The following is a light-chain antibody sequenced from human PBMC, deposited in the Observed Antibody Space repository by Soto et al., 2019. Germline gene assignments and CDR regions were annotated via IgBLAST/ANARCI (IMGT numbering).Light chain of an antibody. CDR3: CSSAPESTYV. J-gene: IGLJ1*01. CDR2: KGS. V-gene: IGLV2-23*01. CDR1: SSDVGAYNS. Sequence: QSALAQPASVSGSPGQSITISCTGTSSDVGAYNSVSWYQQHPHKAPQVIIYKGSQRPSGVSNRFSGSTSGNAASLTISGLQADDEADDFCCSSAPESTYVFGTGTKVTVL.